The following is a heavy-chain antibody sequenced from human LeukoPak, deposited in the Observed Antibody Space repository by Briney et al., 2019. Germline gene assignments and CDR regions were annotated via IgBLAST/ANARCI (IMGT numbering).Heavy chain of an antibody. J-gene: IGHJ4*02. CDR2: ISGYNGNT. CDR1: GYTFTSHG. D-gene: IGHD3-10*01. V-gene: IGHV1-18*04. CDR3: ARLTYYSGSGAYDY. Sequence: ASVKVSCKASGYTFTSHGISWVRQAPGQGLERMGWISGYNGNTNYAQKFQGRVNMTTDTSTSTAHMELRSLRSDDTAVYYCARLTYYSGSGAYDYWGQGTLVTVSS.